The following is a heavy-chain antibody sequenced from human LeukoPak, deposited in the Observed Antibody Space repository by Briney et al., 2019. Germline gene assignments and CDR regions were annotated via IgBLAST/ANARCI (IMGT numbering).Heavy chain of an antibody. CDR2: ISGSGGST. CDR1: GFTFSNYA. Sequence: PGGSLRLSCAASGFTFSNYAMHWIRQAPGKGLEWVSAISGSGGSTDYADSVKGRFTISRDNSKNTLYLQMNSLRAEDTAVYYCAQDPLSTSGGFDYWGQGTLVTVSS. V-gene: IGHV3-23*01. J-gene: IGHJ4*02. CDR3: AQDPLSTSGGFDY.